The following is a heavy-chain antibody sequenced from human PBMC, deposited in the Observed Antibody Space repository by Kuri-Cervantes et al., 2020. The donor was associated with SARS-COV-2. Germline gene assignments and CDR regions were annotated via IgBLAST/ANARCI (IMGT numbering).Heavy chain of an antibody. CDR3: ARDNVIRLINQPERYYYYMDV. Sequence: SEILCLTSTFSGGSLSSGYYWGWIRQPPGKGLEWIGYIYYSGSTNYNPSLKSRVTISVDTSKNQFSLKLSSLTAADTAVYYCARDNVIRLINQPERYYYYMDVWGKGTTVTVSS. CDR1: GGSLSSGYY. V-gene: IGHV4-61*01. J-gene: IGHJ6*03. CDR2: IYYSGST. D-gene: IGHD1-1*01.